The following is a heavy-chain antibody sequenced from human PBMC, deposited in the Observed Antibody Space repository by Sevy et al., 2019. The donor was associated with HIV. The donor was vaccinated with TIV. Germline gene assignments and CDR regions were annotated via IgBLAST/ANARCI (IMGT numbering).Heavy chain of an antibody. CDR1: GYTFTGDY. CDR3: ATAGTLYSGYTYGSIGF. CDR2: INPKRGDT. Sequence: ASVKVSCKASGYTFTGDYMHWVRQTPGQGLEWMGWINPKRGDTKSAQRFQGRATMTRDTSISTAYMELSRLRSDDTAVYYCATAGTLYSGYTYGSIGFWGQGTLVTVSS. J-gene: IGHJ4*02. V-gene: IGHV1-2*02. D-gene: IGHD5-18*01.